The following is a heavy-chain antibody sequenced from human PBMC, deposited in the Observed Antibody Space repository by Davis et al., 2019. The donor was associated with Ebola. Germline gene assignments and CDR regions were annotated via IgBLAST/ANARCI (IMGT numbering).Heavy chain of an antibody. CDR2: IYYSGST. Sequence: SETLSLTCTVSGGSISSGGYYWSWIRQHPGKGLEWIGYIYYSGSTYYNPSLKSRVTISVDTSKNQFSLKLSSVTAADTAVYYCARDRLTTPHWFDPWGQGTLVTVSS. CDR3: ARDRLTTPHWFDP. CDR1: GGSISSGGYY. V-gene: IGHV4-31*03. D-gene: IGHD4/OR15-4a*01. J-gene: IGHJ5*02.